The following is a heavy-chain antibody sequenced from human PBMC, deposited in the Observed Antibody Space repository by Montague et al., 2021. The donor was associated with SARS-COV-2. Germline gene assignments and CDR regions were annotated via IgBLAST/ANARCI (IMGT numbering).Heavy chain of an antibody. D-gene: IGHD6-6*01. CDR2: ISWNSGSI. Sequence: SPRLSCAASGFTFGDYAMHWVRQAPGKGLEWVSGISWNSGSIGYADSVKGRFTISRDNAKNSLYLQMNSLRAEDTALYYCAKSDSSSPYFDYWGQGTLVTVSS. CDR1: GFTFGDYA. J-gene: IGHJ4*02. V-gene: IGHV3-9*01. CDR3: AKSDSSSPYFDY.